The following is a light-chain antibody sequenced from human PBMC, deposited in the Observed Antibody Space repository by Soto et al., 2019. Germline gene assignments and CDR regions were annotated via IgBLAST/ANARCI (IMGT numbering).Light chain of an antibody. V-gene: IGKV3-20*01. CDR2: NTF. CDR1: QSVVNYQ. Sequence: EIVLTQSPVTLSLSPGERGTLSCRTSQSVVNYQLAWYRQKPGQAPRLLIYNTFHRATGIPDRFSGTGSETDFTLTISRLEPEDFAVYHCQKYGALPPTFGQGTKVDIK. J-gene: IGKJ1*01. CDR3: QKYGALPPT.